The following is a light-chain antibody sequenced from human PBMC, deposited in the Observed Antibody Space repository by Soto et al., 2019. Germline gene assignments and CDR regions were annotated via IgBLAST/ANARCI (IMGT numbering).Light chain of an antibody. CDR2: GAS. V-gene: IGKV3-20*01. CDR3: QQYGSSPFT. Sequence: PGARATLSCRASQRVSSSYLAWYQQKPGQAPRILIYGASSRATGIPDRFSGSGSGTDFTLTISRLEPEDFAVYYCQQYGSSPFTFGPGTKVDIK. CDR1: QRVSSSY. J-gene: IGKJ3*01.